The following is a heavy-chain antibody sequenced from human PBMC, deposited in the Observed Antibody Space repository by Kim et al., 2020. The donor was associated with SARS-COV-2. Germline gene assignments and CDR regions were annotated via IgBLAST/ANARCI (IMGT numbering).Heavy chain of an antibody. CDR1: GGSFSGYY. J-gene: IGHJ4*02. CDR2: INHSGST. Sequence: SETLSLTCAVYGGSFSGYYWSWIRQPPGKGLEWIGEINHSGSTNYNPSLKSRVTISVDTSKNQFSLKLSSVTAADTAVYYCARRFTLYSVDYWGQGTLAT. D-gene: IGHD1-26*01. V-gene: IGHV4-34*01. CDR3: ARRFTLYSVDY.